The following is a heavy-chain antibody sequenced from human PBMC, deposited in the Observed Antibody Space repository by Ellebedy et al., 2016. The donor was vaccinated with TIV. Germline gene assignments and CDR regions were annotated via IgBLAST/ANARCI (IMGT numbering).Heavy chain of an antibody. D-gene: IGHD3-22*01. CDR1: GFTFSDYG. V-gene: IGHV3-30*02. CDR3: AKFPYYYDSSGYSF. J-gene: IGHJ4*02. CDR2: MRYDGSNK. Sequence: GESLKISCAASGFTFSDYGMHWVRQAPGKGLEWVAFMRYDGSNKYYADSVKGRFTISRDNSKNTLYLRMNSLRAEDTAVYYRAKFPYYYDSSGYSFWGQGTLVTVSS.